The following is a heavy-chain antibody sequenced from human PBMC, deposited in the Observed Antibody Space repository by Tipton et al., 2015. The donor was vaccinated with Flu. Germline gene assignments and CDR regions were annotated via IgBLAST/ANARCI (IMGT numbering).Heavy chain of an antibody. CDR3: ARRASLYGGKHWFDP. Sequence: QSGAEVKKPGASVKVSCKASGYTFTSYDINWVRQAIGQGLEWMGWMNPNSGNTGYAQKFQGRVTITRNTSISTAYMELSSLRSEDTAVYYCARRASLYGGKHWFDPWGQGTLVTVSS. CDR2: MNPNSGNT. CDR1: GYTFTSYD. V-gene: IGHV1-8*03. D-gene: IGHD4-23*01. J-gene: IGHJ5*02.